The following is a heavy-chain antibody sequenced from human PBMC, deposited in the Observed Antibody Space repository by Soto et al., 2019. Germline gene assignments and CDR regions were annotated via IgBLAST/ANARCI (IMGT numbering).Heavy chain of an antibody. Sequence: GGSLRLSCAASGFTFRSYAMSWVRQAPGKGLEWVSGIVGSGDSTDYAESVKGRFTISRDNSKNTLNLQMNSLRAEDTAVYYCAKDRCSSTSCRLFPTNQGTGIWGQGTMVTVSS. CDR1: GFTFRSYA. CDR3: AKDRCSSTSCRLFPTNQGTGI. V-gene: IGHV3-23*01. D-gene: IGHD2-2*01. CDR2: IVGSGDST. J-gene: IGHJ3*02.